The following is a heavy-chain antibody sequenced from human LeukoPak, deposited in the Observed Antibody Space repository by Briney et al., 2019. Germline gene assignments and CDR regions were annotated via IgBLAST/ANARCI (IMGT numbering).Heavy chain of an antibody. V-gene: IGHV3-7*01. J-gene: IGHJ3*02. CDR3: ARHKTYYDSSGYSRWSVNDAFDI. CDR2: IKQDGSEK. Sequence: GGSLRLSCAASGFTFDDYGMSWVRQAPGKGLEWVANIKQDGSEKYYVDSVKGRFTISRDNAKNSLYLQMNSLRAEDTAVYYCARHKTYYDSSGYSRWSVNDAFDIWGQGTMVTVSS. D-gene: IGHD3-22*01. CDR1: GFTFDDYG.